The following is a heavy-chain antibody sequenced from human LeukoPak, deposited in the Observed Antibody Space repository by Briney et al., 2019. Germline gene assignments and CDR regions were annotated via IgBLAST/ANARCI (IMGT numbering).Heavy chain of an antibody. J-gene: IGHJ5*02. CDR1: GFTFRSHW. D-gene: IGHD3-10*01. Sequence: GSLRLSCIVSGFTFRSHWMSWVRQAPGKGLEWVSGINWNGGSTGYADSVKGRFTISRDNAKNSLYLQMNSLRAEDTALYHCARARERYYYGSGSYYKGSSFDPWGQGTLVTVSS. V-gene: IGHV3-20*01. CDR3: ARARERYYYGSGSYYKGSSFDP. CDR2: INWNGGST.